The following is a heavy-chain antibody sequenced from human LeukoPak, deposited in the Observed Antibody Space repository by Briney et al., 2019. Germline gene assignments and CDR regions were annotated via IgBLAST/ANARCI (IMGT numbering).Heavy chain of an antibody. Sequence: GGYLRLSCAASGFTFSSYAMGWVRQAPGKGLEWVSAISGSGSSTYYADSVKGRFTTSRDNSKNTLHLQMNSLSAEDTAVYYCAKSLVGATDDWGQGTLVTVSS. J-gene: IGHJ4*02. CDR2: ISGSGSST. CDR3: AKSLVGATDD. CDR1: GFTFSSYA. V-gene: IGHV3-23*01. D-gene: IGHD1-26*01.